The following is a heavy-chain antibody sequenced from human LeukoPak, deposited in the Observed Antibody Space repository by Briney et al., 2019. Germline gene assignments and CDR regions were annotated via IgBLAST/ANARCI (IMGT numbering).Heavy chain of an antibody. J-gene: IGHJ4*02. D-gene: IGHD2-2*01. V-gene: IGHV3-33*06. CDR3: AKVSIVVVSYFDY. Sequence: PGGSLRLSCAASGFTFSSYAMSWVRQAPGKGLEWVAIIWSDGNNKYYADSVEGRFTISRDTSKNTLYLQMNSLRAEDTAVYYCAKVSIVVVSYFDYWGQGTLVTVSS. CDR2: IWSDGNNK. CDR1: GFTFSSYA.